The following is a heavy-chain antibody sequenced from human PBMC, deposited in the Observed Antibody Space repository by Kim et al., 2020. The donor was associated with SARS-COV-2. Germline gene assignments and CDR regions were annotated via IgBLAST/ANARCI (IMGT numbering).Heavy chain of an antibody. CDR2: IKQDGSEK. D-gene: IGHD3-9*01. CDR3: ARAKDILTGLLDY. V-gene: IGHV3-7*01. Sequence: GGSLRLSCAASEFTFSSYWRSWVRQAPGKGLEWVANIKQDGSEKYYVDSVKGRFTISRDNAKNSLYLQMNSLRAEDTAVYYCARAKDILTGLLDYWGQGT. CDR1: EFTFSSYW. J-gene: IGHJ4*02.